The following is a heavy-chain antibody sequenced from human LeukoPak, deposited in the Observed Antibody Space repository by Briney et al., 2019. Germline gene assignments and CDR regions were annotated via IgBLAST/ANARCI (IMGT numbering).Heavy chain of an antibody. CDR2: IKQDGSEK. V-gene: IGHV3-7*01. Sequence: GGSLRLSCAASGFTLSRYWMSWVRQAPGKGLEWVANIKQDGSEKYYVDSVKGRFTISRDSAKNSLFLQMNSLRAEDTAVYYCARDYYGSGSPYYFDYWGQGTLVTVSS. CDR3: ARDYYGSGSPYYFDY. D-gene: IGHD3-10*01. CDR1: GFTLSRYW. J-gene: IGHJ4*02.